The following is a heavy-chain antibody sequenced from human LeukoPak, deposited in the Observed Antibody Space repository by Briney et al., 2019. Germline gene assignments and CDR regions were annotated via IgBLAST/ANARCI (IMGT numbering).Heavy chain of an antibody. Sequence: SGPTLVNPTQTLTLTCTFSGFSLNTSGMCVNWIRQPPGKALEWLARIDWDDDKYYSTSLKTRLTISKDTSKNQVVLTMTNMDPVDTATYYCARTYGSGNLFDYWGQGTLVTVSS. CDR2: IDWDDDK. J-gene: IGHJ4*02. D-gene: IGHD3-10*01. CDR3: ARTYGSGNLFDY. CDR1: GFSLNTSGMC. V-gene: IGHV2-70*11.